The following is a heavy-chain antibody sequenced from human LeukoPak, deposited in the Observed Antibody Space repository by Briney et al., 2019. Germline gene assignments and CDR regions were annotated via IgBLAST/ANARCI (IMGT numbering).Heavy chain of an antibody. D-gene: IGHD3-16*01. Sequence: SETLSLTCTVSGGSISSYYWSWIRQPAGKGLEWIGRIYTSGSTDYNPSLKSRVTISIDTSKNQFSLKLSSVTAADTAVYYCAREGHDYYFDYWGQGTLVTVSS. CDR2: IYTSGST. CDR3: AREGHDYYFDY. V-gene: IGHV4-4*07. J-gene: IGHJ4*02. CDR1: GGSISSYY.